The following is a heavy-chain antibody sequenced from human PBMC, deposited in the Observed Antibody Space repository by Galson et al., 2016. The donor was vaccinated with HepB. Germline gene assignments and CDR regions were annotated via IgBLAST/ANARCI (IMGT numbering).Heavy chain of an antibody. CDR1: ADTFNSYA. J-gene: IGHJ5*02. D-gene: IGHD2-2*01. CDR3: ARAKDDIAVVPASLYQGWFAP. V-gene: IGHV1-69*13. Sequence: SVKVSCKVSADTFNSYAINWMRQAPGQGLEWMGGSIPIFGTTIYAQKFQGRVTITADESTTTAYMELSSLTTEDTAMYYCARAKDDIAVVPASLYQGWFAPWGQGTLLSVSS. CDR2: SIPIFGTT.